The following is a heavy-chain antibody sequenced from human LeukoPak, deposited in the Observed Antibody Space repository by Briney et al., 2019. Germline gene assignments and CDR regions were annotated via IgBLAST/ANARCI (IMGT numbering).Heavy chain of an antibody. V-gene: IGHV3-53*01. CDR2: IYSGGTT. Sequence: GGSLRLSCAVSGFTVSGNYMSWVRQAPGKGLEWVSLIYSGGTTYYADSVKGRFTISRDNSKNTLYLQMNSLRAEDTAVYYCARDSYCSSTTCYLGRGPFDYWGQGTLVTVSS. J-gene: IGHJ4*02. D-gene: IGHD2-2*01. CDR3: ARDSYCSSTTCYLGRGPFDY. CDR1: GFTVSGNY.